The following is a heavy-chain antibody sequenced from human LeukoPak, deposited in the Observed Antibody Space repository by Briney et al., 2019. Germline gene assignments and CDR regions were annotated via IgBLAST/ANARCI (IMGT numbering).Heavy chain of an antibody. V-gene: IGHV4-39*07. CDR2: INHSGST. Sequence: SETLSLTCTVSGGSISSSSYYWGWVRQPPGKGLEWIGEINHSGSTNYNPSLRSRVTISVDTSKNQFSLKLSSVTAADTAVYYCARRGWFGELFGAPYYYYMDVWGKGTTVTISS. CDR1: GGSISSSSYY. J-gene: IGHJ6*03. CDR3: ARRGWFGELFGAPYYYYMDV. D-gene: IGHD3-10*01.